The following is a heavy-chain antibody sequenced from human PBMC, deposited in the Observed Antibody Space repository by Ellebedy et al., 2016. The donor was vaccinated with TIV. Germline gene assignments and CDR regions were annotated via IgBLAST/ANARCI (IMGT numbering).Heavy chain of an antibody. J-gene: IGHJ5*02. D-gene: IGHD2-2*02. CDR1: GFTFSDYS. Sequence: PGGSLRLSCAASGFTFSDYSMNWVRQAPGKGLDWVSSISSSGKNIYYADSVKGRFTISRDNAKNSLYLQMNSLRAEDTAVYYCARGQNCTSSSCYTVGWFDPWGQGTLVTVSS. CDR3: ARGQNCTSSSCYTVGWFDP. CDR2: ISSSGKNI. V-gene: IGHV3-21*01.